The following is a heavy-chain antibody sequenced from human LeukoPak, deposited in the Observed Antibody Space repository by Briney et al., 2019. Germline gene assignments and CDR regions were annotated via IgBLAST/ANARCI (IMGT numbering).Heavy chain of an antibody. V-gene: IGHV4-34*01. J-gene: IGHJ3*02. Sequence: PSETLSLTCAVYGGSFSGYYWSWIRQPPGKGLEWIGEINHSGSSYYNPSLKSRVIISVDTSKNQFSLKLSSVTAADTAVYYCASQLGLGELSFPSAFHIWGQGTMVTVSS. CDR2: INHSGSS. CDR1: GGSFSGYY. CDR3: ASQLGLGELSFPSAFHI. D-gene: IGHD3-16*02.